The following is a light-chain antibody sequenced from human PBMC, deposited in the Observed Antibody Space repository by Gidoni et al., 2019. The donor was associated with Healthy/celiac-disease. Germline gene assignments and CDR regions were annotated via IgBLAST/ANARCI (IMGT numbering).Light chain of an antibody. J-gene: IGKJ3*01. CDR1: QSVSSSY. CDR2: GAS. CDR3: QQYGSSPLG. V-gene: IGKV3-20*01. Sequence: ESVLTQSPGTLSLSPGERATLSCRASQSVSSSYLAWYQQKPGQAPRLLIYGASSRATGIPDRFSGSGSGTDFTLTISRPEPEDFAVYYCQQYGSSPLGFXPXTKVDIK.